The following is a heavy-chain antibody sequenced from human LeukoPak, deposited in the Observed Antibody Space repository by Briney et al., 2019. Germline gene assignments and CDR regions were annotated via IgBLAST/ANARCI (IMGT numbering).Heavy chain of an antibody. Sequence: SETLSLTCTVSDGSITNYDWSWVRQPPGRGPEFIGYIHYSGTANYNPSLRSRVTISIDTSKKHFFLKLKSVTVADTAVYYCARDRGSYYGSPVDDWGQGTLVTVSS. CDR3: ARDRGSYYGSPVDD. V-gene: IGHV4-59*12. CDR1: DGSITNYD. D-gene: IGHD3-10*01. CDR2: IHYSGTA. J-gene: IGHJ4*02.